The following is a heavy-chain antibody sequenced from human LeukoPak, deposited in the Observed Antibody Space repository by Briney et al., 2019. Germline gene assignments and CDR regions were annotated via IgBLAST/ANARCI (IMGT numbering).Heavy chain of an antibody. D-gene: IGHD3-16*01. CDR2: MNPNSGNT. CDR3: ARDGGPYDFDY. J-gene: IGHJ4*02. CDR1: GYTFTSYD. V-gene: IGHV1-8*02. Sequence: ASVKVSCKASGYTFTSYDINWVRQATGQGLEWMGWMNPNSGNTGYAQKLQGRVTMTTDTSTSTAYMELRSLRSDDTAVYYCARDGGPYDFDYWGQVTLVTVSS.